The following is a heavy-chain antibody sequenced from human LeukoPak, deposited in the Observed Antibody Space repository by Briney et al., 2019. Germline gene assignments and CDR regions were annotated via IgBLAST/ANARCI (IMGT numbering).Heavy chain of an antibody. V-gene: IGHV1-8*01. CDR1: GYTFTSYD. CDR2: MNPNSGNT. J-gene: IGHJ5*02. Sequence: ASVKVSCKASGYTFTSYDINWVRQATGQGLEWMGWMNPNSGNTGYAQKFQGRVTMTRSTSISTAYMELSSLRSEDTAVYYCARGRLERGNKNWFDPWGQGTLVTVSS. CDR3: ARGRLERGNKNWFDP. D-gene: IGHD1-26*01.